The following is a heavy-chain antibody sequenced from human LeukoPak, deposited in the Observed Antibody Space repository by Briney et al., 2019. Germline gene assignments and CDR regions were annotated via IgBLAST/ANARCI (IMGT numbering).Heavy chain of an antibody. D-gene: IGHD1-26*01. Sequence: GGSLRLSCAASGFTFSSYAMSWVRQAPGKGLEWVSAISGSGGSTYYADSVKGRFTISRDNSKNTAYLHMNSLKTEDTALYYCTRDSGTYNWFDLWGQGTLVTVSS. CDR1: GFTFSSYA. CDR2: ISGSGGST. J-gene: IGHJ5*02. V-gene: IGHV3-23*01. CDR3: TRDSGTYNWFDL.